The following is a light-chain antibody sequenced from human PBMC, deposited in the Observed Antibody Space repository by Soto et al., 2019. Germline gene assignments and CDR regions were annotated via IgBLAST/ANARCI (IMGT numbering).Light chain of an antibody. Sequence: DIPMTQSPSSLSASVGDRVTITCRASQFISRYLNWYQQKPGKAPKLLIYAASSLQSEVPSRFSASGSGTDFTLTISSLQPEDFATYYCQQSYSTPPVTFGQGTRLEIK. J-gene: IGKJ5*01. CDR2: AAS. CDR3: QQSYSTPPVT. V-gene: IGKV1-39*01. CDR1: QFISRY.